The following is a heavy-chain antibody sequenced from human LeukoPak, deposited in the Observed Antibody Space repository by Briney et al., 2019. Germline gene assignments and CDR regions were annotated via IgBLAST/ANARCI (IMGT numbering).Heavy chain of an antibody. D-gene: IGHD3-10*01. CDR1: GFTFSSYA. V-gene: IGHV3-30*04. CDR3: ARDPLWGPPIYYYYYYMDV. CDR2: ISYDGSNK. J-gene: IGHJ6*03. Sequence: GRSLRLSCAASGFTFSSYAMHWVRQAPGKGLEWVAVISYDGSNKYYADSVKGRFTISRDNSKNTLYLQMNSLRAEDTAVYYCARDPLWGPPIYYYYYYMDVWGKGTTVTVSS.